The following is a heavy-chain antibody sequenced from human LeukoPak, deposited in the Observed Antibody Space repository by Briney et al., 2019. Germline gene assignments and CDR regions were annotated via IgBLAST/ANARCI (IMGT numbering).Heavy chain of an antibody. Sequence: PSETLSLTCTVSGGSISSGSYYWSWIRQPAGKGLEWIGRIYTSGSTNYNPSLKSRVTISVDTSKNQFSLKLSSVTAADTAVYYCARTRIAAAGTDSVWGQGTLVTVSS. V-gene: IGHV4-61*02. CDR2: IYTSGST. J-gene: IGHJ4*02. CDR1: GGSISSGSYY. CDR3: ARTRIAAAGTDSV. D-gene: IGHD6-13*01.